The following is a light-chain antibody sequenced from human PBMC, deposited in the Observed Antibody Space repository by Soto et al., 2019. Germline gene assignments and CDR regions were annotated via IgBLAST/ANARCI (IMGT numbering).Light chain of an antibody. J-gene: IGLJ2*01. CDR1: SSDVGGYNF. Sequence: QSVLTQPASVSGSPGQSITISCTGTSSDVGGYNFVSWYQQHPGKAPKRLIYAVTNRPSGVSNRFSGSKSGDTAFLAISGLQAEDEAHYYCTSYSGSSPVLFGGGTKVTVL. CDR2: AVT. CDR3: TSYSGSSPVL. V-gene: IGLV2-14*01.